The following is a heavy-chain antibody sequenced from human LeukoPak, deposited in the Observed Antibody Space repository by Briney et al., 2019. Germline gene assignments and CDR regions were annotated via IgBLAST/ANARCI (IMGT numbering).Heavy chain of an antibody. D-gene: IGHD6-13*01. CDR3: ARDLVFGGAAAGTGWFDP. CDR2: ISYDGSNK. CDR1: GFTFSSYA. V-gene: IGHV3-30-3*01. J-gene: IGHJ5*02. Sequence: GGSLRLSCAASGFTFSSYAMHWVRQAPGKGLEWVAVISYDGSNKYYADSVKGRFTISRDNSKNTLYLQMNSLRAEDTAVYYCARDLVFGGAAAGTGWFDPWGQGTLVTVSS.